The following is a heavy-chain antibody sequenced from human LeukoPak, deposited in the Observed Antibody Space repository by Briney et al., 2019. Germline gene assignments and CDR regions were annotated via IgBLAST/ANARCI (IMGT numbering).Heavy chain of an antibody. CDR2: INHSGST. V-gene: IGHV4-34*01. Sequence: SETLSLTCAVYGGSFSGYYWSWIGQPPGKGVEWIGEINHSGSTNYNPSLKSRVTISVDTSKNQFSLKLSSVTAADTAVYYCTRDGGVPPYYYYYMDVWGKGTTVTISS. J-gene: IGHJ6*03. D-gene: IGHD3-16*01. CDR1: GGSFSGYY. CDR3: TRDGGVPPYYYYYMDV.